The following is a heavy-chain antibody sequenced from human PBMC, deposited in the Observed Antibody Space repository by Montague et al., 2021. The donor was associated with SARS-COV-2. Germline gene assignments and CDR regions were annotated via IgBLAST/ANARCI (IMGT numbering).Heavy chain of an antibody. J-gene: IGHJ6*02. Sequence: CAISGDSVSSNSAAWNWIRQSPSRGLEWLGRTYYRSKWYNDYAVSVKSRITINPDTSKNQFSLQLNSVTPEDTAVYYCASGRRVPYSSGWTALYCDYGIDVWGQGTMVTVSS. CDR3: ASGRRVPYSSGWTALYCDYGIDV. CDR1: GDSVSSNSAA. D-gene: IGHD6-25*01. CDR2: TYYRSKWYN. V-gene: IGHV6-1*01.